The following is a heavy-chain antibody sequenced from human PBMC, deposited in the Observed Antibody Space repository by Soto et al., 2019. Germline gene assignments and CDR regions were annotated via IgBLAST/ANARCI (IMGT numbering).Heavy chain of an antibody. CDR2: ISAYNGNT. J-gene: IGHJ6*02. Sequence: SVKVSCKDSGYTYASYGSSWVRQAPGQGLEWMGWISAYNGNTNYAQKLQGRVTMTTDTSTSTAYMELRSLRSDDTAVYYCAREWVGYCSSTSCYGYYYYGMDVWGQGTTVTVSS. CDR1: GYTYASYG. D-gene: IGHD2-2*01. V-gene: IGHV1-18*01. CDR3: AREWVGYCSSTSCYGYYYYGMDV.